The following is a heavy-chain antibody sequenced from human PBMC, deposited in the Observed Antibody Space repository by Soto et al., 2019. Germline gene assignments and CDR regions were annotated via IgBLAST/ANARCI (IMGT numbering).Heavy chain of an antibody. CDR1: GGSVNGYY. J-gene: IGHJ5*02. Sequence: PSETLSLTCAVYGGSVNGYYWNWIRQPPGKGLEWIGEINHTGGTHYNPSLKSRVTISLDTSMNYFSLRLSSVTAADTAVYYCARGQRFSDWFDPWGQGTLVTVSS. CDR3: ARGQRFSDWFDP. D-gene: IGHD3-3*01. V-gene: IGHV4-34*01. CDR2: INHTGGT.